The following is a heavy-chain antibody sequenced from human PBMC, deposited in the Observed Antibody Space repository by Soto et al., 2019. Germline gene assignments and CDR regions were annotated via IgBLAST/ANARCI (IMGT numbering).Heavy chain of an antibody. CDR1: GFTFSNAW. Sequence: EVQLVESGGGLVKPGGSLRLSCAASGFTFSNAWMNWVRQAPGKGLEWVGGIKSKTDGGTTDYAAPVKGRFTISRDDSKNTLYLQMNSLKTEDTAVYYCTTLTGDDSSGGDAFDIWGQGTMVTVSS. V-gene: IGHV3-15*07. CDR3: TTLTGDDSSGGDAFDI. D-gene: IGHD3-22*01. J-gene: IGHJ3*02. CDR2: IKSKTDGGTT.